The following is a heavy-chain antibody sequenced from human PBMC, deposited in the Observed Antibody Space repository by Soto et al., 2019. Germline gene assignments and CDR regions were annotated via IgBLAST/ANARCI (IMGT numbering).Heavy chain of an antibody. CDR2: ISYDGSNK. J-gene: IGHJ6*02. V-gene: IGHV3-30-3*01. CDR3: ARDHRSRWYFDYYYYDMDV. Sequence: QVQLVESGGGVVQPGRSLRLSCAASGFTFSSYAMHWVRQAPGKGLVWVAVISYDGSNKYYADSVKGPFTISRDNSMNTLYLQRNSLRAEDTAVYYCARDHRSRWYFDYYYYDMDVWGQRNTVTVSS. D-gene: IGHD6-19*01. CDR1: GFTFSSYA.